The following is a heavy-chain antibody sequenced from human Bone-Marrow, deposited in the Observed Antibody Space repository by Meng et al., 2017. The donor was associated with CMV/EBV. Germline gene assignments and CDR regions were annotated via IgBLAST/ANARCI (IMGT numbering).Heavy chain of an antibody. CDR2: INPNSGGT. J-gene: IGHJ6*02. V-gene: IGHV1-2*02. CDR3: ARQRGDSPYYYGMDV. Sequence: ASVKVSCKASGYTFTGYYMHWVRQAPGQGPEWMGWINPNSGGTNYAQKFQGRVTMTRDTSISTAYMELSRLRSDDTAVYYCARQRGDSPYYYGMDVWGQGTTATVSS. D-gene: IGHD4-17*01. CDR1: GYTFTGYY.